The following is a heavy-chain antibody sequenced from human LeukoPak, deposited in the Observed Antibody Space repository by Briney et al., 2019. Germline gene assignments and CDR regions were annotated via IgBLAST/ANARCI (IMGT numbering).Heavy chain of an antibody. V-gene: IGHV1-69*04. D-gene: IGHD3-22*01. Sequence: ASVKVSCRASGGTFSSYAISWVRQAPGQGLEWMGRIIPILGIANYAQKFQGRVTITADKSTSTAYMELSSLRSEDTAVYYCAREYHYDSSGYYYVKYFDYWGQGTLVTVSS. CDR2: IIPILGIA. CDR3: AREYHYDSSGYYYVKYFDY. J-gene: IGHJ4*02. CDR1: GGTFSSYA.